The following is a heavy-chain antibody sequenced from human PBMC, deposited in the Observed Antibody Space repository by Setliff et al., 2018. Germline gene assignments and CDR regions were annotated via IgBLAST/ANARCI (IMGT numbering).Heavy chain of an antibody. CDR1: GFTFSAYS. CDR2: SSSTGRYT. J-gene: IGHJ5*02. D-gene: IGHD3-3*01. CDR3: ARDVFDFRTGQGGP. Sequence: GGSLRLSCAASGFTFSAYSMNWVRQAPGKGLEWVSSSSSTGRYTFYADSVKGRFTISRDNAKNSLSLQMNSLRAEDTSVYYCARDVFDFRTGQGGPRGQGTRVTVSS. V-gene: IGHV3-21*04.